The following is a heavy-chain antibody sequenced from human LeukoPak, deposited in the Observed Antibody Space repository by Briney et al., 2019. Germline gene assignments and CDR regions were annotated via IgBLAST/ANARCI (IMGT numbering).Heavy chain of an antibody. Sequence: ASVKVSCKASGYTFTSYAMHWVRQAPGQRLEWMGRINAGNGNTKYSQKFQGRVTITRDTSASTAYMELSSLRSEDTAVYYCARDPTQWLVFRTFEVKGYYFDYWGQGTLVTVSS. J-gene: IGHJ4*02. CDR3: ARDPTQWLVFRTFEVKGYYFDY. CDR2: INAGNGNT. V-gene: IGHV1-3*01. CDR1: GYTFTSYA. D-gene: IGHD6-19*01.